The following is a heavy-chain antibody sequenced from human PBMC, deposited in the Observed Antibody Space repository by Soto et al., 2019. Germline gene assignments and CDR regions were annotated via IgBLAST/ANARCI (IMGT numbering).Heavy chain of an antibody. Sequence: GGSLRLSCAASGFTFSSYGMHWVRQAPGKGLEWVAVISYDGSNKYYADSVKGRFTISRDNSKNTLYLQMNSLRAEDTAVYYCAHIAEPPLDKAPSFDDWGQGTLVTVSS. J-gene: IGHJ4*02. CDR2: ISYDGSNK. V-gene: IGHV3-30*03. CDR3: AHIAEPPLDKAPSFDD. CDR1: GFTFSSYG. D-gene: IGHD6-13*01.